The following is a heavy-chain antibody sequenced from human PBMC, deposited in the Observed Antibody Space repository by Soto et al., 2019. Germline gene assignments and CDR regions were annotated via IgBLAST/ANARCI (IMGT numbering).Heavy chain of an antibody. D-gene: IGHD3-22*01. CDR1: GGSISSGDYY. Sequence: QVQLQESGPGLVKHSKTLSLTCTVSGGSISSGDYYWSWIRQPPGKGLEWIGYIYYSGSTYYNPSLKSRVTISVDTSKNQFSLKLSSVTAADTAVYYCARGSYYYDGSGYYHYWGQGTLVTVSS. J-gene: IGHJ4*02. CDR2: IYYSGST. CDR3: ARGSYYYDGSGYYHY. V-gene: IGHV4-30-4*01.